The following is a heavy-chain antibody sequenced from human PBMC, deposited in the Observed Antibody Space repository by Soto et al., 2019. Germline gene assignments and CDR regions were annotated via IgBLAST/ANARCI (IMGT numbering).Heavy chain of an antibody. V-gene: IGHV1-18*01. CDR2: ISAYNGNT. D-gene: IGHD4-17*01. Sequence: ASVKVSCKASGYTFTSYGISWVRQAPGQGLEWMGWISAYNGNTNYAQKLQGRVTMTTDTSTSTAYMELRSLRSDDTAVYYCARYRDPDYGDYGGTDPLDYWGQGTRVTVSS. CDR3: ARYRDPDYGDYGGTDPLDY. J-gene: IGHJ4*02. CDR1: GYTFTSYG.